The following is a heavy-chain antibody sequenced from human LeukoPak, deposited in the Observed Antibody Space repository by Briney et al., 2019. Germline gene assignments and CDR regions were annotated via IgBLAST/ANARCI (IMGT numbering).Heavy chain of an antibody. J-gene: IGHJ4*02. D-gene: IGHD4-11*01. CDR1: GFTFSSYA. Sequence: GGSLRLSCVASGFTFSSYAMSWVRQAPGKGLEWVSAISGSGGSTYYADSVKGRFTISRDNSKNTLYLQMNSLRAEDTAVYYCAKDVNDYSNSPTFDYWGQGTLVTVSS. V-gene: IGHV3-23*01. CDR2: ISGSGGST. CDR3: AKDVNDYSNSPTFDY.